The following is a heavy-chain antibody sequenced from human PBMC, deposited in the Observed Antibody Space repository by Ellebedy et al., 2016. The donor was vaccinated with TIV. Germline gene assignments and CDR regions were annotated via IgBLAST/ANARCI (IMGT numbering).Heavy chain of an antibody. CDR3: ARGITGPVDLGY. J-gene: IGHJ4*02. V-gene: IGHV1-18*04. Sequence: AASVKVSCKASGHTFTSDGFGWVRQAPGQGLAWLGWINTYNGNTNYAKSFQGRVTLTTDTSTNTAYLDLRSLRPDDTAGYYCARGITGPVDLGYWGQGTLVTVSS. CDR2: INTYNGNT. CDR1: GHTFTSDG. D-gene: IGHD1-1*01.